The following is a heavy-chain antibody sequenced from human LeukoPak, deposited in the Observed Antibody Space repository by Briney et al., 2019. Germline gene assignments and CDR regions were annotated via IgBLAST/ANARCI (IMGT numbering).Heavy chain of an antibody. CDR1: GYTFTGYY. Sequence: GASVKVSCKASGYTFTGYYMHWVRQAPGQGLEWMGWISPNSGGTNYAQKFQGWVTMTRDTSISTAYMELSRLRSDDTAVYYCARADSYGGYDYWGQGTLVTVSS. CDR2: ISPNSGGT. J-gene: IGHJ4*02. V-gene: IGHV1-2*04. CDR3: ARADSYGGYDY. D-gene: IGHD5-12*01.